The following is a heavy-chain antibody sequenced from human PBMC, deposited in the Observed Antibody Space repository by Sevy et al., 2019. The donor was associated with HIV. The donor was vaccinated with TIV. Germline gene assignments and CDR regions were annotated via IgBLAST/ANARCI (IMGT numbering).Heavy chain of an antibody. CDR2: LSFGCGKI. J-gene: IGHJ4*02. Sequence: GGSLRISCAASGFAFYDYRMSWIRQAPGKGLEWVATLSFGCGKINYADSVKGRFTISRDNSKNSFYLQMDNLRVVDTALYYCAREGCTRPHDYWGQGTRVTVSS. CDR3: AREGCTRPHDY. D-gene: IGHD2-8*01. V-gene: IGHV3-23*01. CDR1: GFAFYDYR.